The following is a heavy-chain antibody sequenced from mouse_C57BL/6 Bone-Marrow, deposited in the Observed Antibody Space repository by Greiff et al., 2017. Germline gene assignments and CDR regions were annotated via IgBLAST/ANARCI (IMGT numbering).Heavy chain of an antibody. J-gene: IGHJ2*01. Sequence: EVNVVESGGDLVKPGGSLKLSCAASGFTFSSYGMSWVRQTPDQRLEWVATISSGGSYTYYPDSVKGRFTISRDNAKNTLYLQMSSLKSEDTAMYYCARRGLLRLFDYWGQGTTLTVSS. CDR2: ISSGGSYT. V-gene: IGHV5-6*02. D-gene: IGHD1-2*01. CDR1: GFTFSSYG. CDR3: ARRGLLRLFDY.